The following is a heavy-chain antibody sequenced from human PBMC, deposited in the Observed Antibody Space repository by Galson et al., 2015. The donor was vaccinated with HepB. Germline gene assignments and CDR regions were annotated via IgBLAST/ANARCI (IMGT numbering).Heavy chain of an antibody. CDR1: GYSFTSNG. V-gene: IGHV1-18*01. CDR2: ISINSGNT. J-gene: IGHJ4*02. Sequence: SVKVSCKASGYSFTSNGISWVRQAPGQGLEWLGRISINSGNTNYAQRLQGRVTLTRDTSTNTAYMELRRLRSDDAAVYYCERDRLHSLDYWGQGTLVTVSS. CDR3: ERDRLHSLDY.